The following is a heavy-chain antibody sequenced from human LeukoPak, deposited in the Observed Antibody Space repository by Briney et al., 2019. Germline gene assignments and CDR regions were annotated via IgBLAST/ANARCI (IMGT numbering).Heavy chain of an antibody. CDR1: GFTFSSYW. V-gene: IGHV3-7*01. CDR2: IKQDGSEK. J-gene: IGHJ4*02. CDR3: ARENYCGGDCYSVFDY. D-gene: IGHD2-21*01. Sequence: GGSLRLSCAASGFTFSSYWMSWVRQAPGKGLEWVANIKQDGSEKYYVDSVKGRFTISRDNAKNSLYLQMNSLRAEDTAVYYCARENYCGGDCYSVFDYWGQGTLVTVSS.